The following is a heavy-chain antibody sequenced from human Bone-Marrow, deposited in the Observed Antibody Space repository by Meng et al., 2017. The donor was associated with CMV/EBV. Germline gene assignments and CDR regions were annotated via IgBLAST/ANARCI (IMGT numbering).Heavy chain of an antibody. CDR2: INHSGNT. CDR3: ARQITTAGTPLDY. J-gene: IGHJ4*02. Sequence: SETLSLTCAVYGGSFSGYYWSWIRQPPGKGLEWIGEINHSGNTNYNPSLKSRVTISVGTSKNQFSLKLSSVTAADTAVYYCARQITTAGTPLDYWGQGTLVTVSS. V-gene: IGHV4-34*01. CDR1: GGSFSGYY. D-gene: IGHD6-13*01.